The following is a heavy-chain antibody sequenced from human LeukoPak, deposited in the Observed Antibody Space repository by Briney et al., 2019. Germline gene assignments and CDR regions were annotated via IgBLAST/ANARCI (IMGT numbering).Heavy chain of an antibody. Sequence: SETLSLTCAVYGGSFSGYYWSWIRQPPGKGLEWIGEINHSGSTNYNTSLKSRVTISVDTSKNQFSLKLSSVTAADTAVYYCARGGDPLGIEAYYFDYWGQGTLVTVSS. CDR2: INHSGST. CDR3: ARGGDPLGIEAYYFDY. J-gene: IGHJ4*02. CDR1: GGSFSGYY. D-gene: IGHD7-27*01. V-gene: IGHV4-34*01.